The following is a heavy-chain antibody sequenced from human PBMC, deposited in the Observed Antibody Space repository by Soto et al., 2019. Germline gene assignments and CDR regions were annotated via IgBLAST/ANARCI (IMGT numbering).Heavy chain of an antibody. Sequence: PGESLRLSCAASGFTFSDYYISWIRQAPGKGREWVAYIGSSGSTIYYADTVKGRFTITGDKAKNSLYMEMSSLRAEDTAVYYCAREGLVVVAGILGYFDYWGQGTLVTVSS. V-gene: IGHV3-11*01. J-gene: IGHJ4*02. CDR2: IGSSGSTI. CDR3: AREGLVVVAGILGYFDY. D-gene: IGHD2-15*01. CDR1: GFTFSDYY.